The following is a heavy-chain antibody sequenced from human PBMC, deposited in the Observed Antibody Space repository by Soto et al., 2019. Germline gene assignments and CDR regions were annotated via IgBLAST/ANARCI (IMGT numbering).Heavy chain of an antibody. D-gene: IGHD3-3*01. Sequence: PSETLSLTCTVSSTVSGGSVSSGSYYWSWIRQSPVRGLEWLGYIYYSGSTNYNPSLKSRITISVDTSKNHFSLRLRFVTAADTAVYYCARISAIFGVIISPGHLDYWGQGTLVTVSS. J-gene: IGHJ4*02. CDR1: STVSGGSVSSGSYY. V-gene: IGHV4-61*01. CDR3: ARISAIFGVIISPGHLDY. CDR2: IYYSGST.